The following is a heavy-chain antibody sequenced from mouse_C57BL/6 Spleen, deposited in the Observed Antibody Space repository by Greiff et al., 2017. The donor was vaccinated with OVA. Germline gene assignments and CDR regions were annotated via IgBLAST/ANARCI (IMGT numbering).Heavy chain of an antibody. CDR1: GYTFTDYY. Sequence: VQLKQSGPELVKPGASVKISCKASGYTFTDYYMNWVKQSHGKSLEWIGDINPNNGGTSYNQKFKGKATLTVDKSSSTAYMELRSLTSEDSAVYYCVRSLRRGASWFAYWGQGTLVTVSA. D-gene: IGHD2-12*01. CDR2: INPNNGGT. CDR3: VRSLRRGASWFAY. V-gene: IGHV1-26*01. J-gene: IGHJ3*01.